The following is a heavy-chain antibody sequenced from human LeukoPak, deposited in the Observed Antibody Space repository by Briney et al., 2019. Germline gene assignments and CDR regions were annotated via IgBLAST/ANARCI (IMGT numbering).Heavy chain of an antibody. J-gene: IGHJ4*02. V-gene: IGHV3-30*02. CDR3: AKDSLLWFGELRYFDY. CDR1: GFTFSSYG. CDR2: IRYDGSNK. Sequence: PGGSLRLSCTPSGFTFSSYGMHWVRQAPGKGLEWVTFIRYDGSNKYYADSVKGRFTISRDNSKNTLYLQMNSLRAEDTAVYYCAKDSLLWFGELRYFDYWGQGTLVTVSS. D-gene: IGHD3-10*01.